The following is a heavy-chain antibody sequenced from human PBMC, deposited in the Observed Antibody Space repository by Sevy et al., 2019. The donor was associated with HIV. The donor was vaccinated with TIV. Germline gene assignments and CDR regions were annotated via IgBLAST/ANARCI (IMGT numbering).Heavy chain of an antibody. V-gene: IGHV3-21*01. J-gene: IGHJ4*02. CDR2: MTSSGSYI. CDR1: GFTFSTST. CDR3: VSEVLNC. Sequence: GGSLRLSCAASGFTFSTSTMNWVRQAPGKGLEWVSLMTSSGSYILYADSVKGRFTISRDNAKNSVSLQMNSLRVEDTAVYYCVSEVLNCWGQGPLVTVSS.